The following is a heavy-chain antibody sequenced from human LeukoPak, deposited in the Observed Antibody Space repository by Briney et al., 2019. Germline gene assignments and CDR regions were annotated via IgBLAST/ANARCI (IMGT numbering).Heavy chain of an antibody. CDR1: GFTFTSSA. CDR2: IVVGSGNT. D-gene: IGHD1-26*01. V-gene: IGHV1-58*02. CDR3: AAAVGGATTTFDY. Sequence: SVKVSCKASGFTFTSSAMQWVRQARGQRLEWIGWIVVGSGNTNYAQKFQERVTITRDMSTSTAYMELSSLRSEDTAVYYCAAAVGGATTTFDYWGQGTLVTVSS. J-gene: IGHJ4*02.